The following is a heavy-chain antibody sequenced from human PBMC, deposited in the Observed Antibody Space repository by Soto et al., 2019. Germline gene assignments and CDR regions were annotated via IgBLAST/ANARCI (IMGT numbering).Heavy chain of an antibody. CDR2: IIPIFGTA. D-gene: IGHD3-3*01. Sequence: ASVKVSCKASGGTFSSYAISWVRQAPGQGLEWMGGIIPIFGTANYAQKFQGRVTITADKSTSTAYMELSSLRSEDTAVYYCARNLRDTIFGVVINPFDPWGQGTLVTVSS. CDR1: GGTFSSYA. CDR3: ARNLRDTIFGVVINPFDP. V-gene: IGHV1-69*06. J-gene: IGHJ5*02.